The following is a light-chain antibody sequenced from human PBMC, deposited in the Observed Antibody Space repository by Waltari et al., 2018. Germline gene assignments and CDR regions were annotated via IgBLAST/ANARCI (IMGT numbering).Light chain of an antibody. Sequence: QAALTQPASVSGSPGQSITISCTGSNSDVGNYNLVSWYQKHPGKAPKLIIYEVTNRPSGISDRFSGFKTGNTASLTISGLQAEDEADYYCCSYAGGWIWVFGGGTELTVL. CDR1: NSDVGNYNL. J-gene: IGLJ3*02. CDR2: EVT. V-gene: IGLV2-23*02. CDR3: CSYAGGWIWV.